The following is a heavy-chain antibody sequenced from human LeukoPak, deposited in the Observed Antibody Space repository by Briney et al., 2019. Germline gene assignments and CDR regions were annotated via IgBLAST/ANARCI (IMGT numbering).Heavy chain of an antibody. D-gene: IGHD6-13*01. CDR2: IKQDGSEK. CDR1: GFTFSIYW. J-gene: IGHJ4*01. Sequence: PGGSLRLSCAAAGFTFSIYWISWVRQAPGKGPEWVAKIKQDGSEKYYVESVGGRFTISRDHAANSLFLQMNSLRAEDPAVDECLVIASGGTGYWGQGTLVT. V-gene: IGHV3-7*01. CDR3: LVIASGGTGY.